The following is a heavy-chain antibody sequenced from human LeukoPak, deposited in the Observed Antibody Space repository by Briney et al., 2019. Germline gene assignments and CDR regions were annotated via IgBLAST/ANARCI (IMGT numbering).Heavy chain of an antibody. J-gene: IGHJ3*02. CDR2: INPNSGGT. D-gene: IGHD3-22*01. Sequence: GASVKVSCKTSGYTFTGYYMHWVRQAPGQGLEWMGWINPNSGGTNYAQRFQGRVTMTRDTSMSTAYMELSRLRSDDSAVYYCARYFYDSSGSSSDAFDISGQGTMVSVSS. V-gene: IGHV1-2*02. CDR3: ARYFYDSSGSSSDAFDI. CDR1: GYTFTGYY.